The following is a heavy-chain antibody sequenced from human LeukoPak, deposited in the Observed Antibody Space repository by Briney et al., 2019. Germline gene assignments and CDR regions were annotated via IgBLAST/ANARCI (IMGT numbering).Heavy chain of an antibody. J-gene: IGHJ4*02. CDR2: FYNGGST. Sequence: SETLPLTCTVSGGSISNNYWYWIRQSPGKGLEWIGNFYNGGSTNYNPSLKSRVTISVDTSKNQFFLKLNSVTAADTAVYYCAKSHFWTGYPSDYWGQGILVTVSS. V-gene: IGHV4-59*01. CDR3: AKSHFWTGYPSDY. CDR1: GGSISNNY. D-gene: IGHD3/OR15-3a*01.